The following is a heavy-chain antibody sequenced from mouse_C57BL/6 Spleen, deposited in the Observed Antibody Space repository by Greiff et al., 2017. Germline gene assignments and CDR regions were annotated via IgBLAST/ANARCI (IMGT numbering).Heavy chain of an antibody. D-gene: IGHD3-1*01. CDR1: GYAFSSSW. CDR3: AREGYKGGAMDY. Sequence: QVQLQQSGPELVKPGASVKISCKASGYAFSSSWMNWVKQRPGQGLEWIGRIYPGDGDTNYNGKFKGKATLTADKSSSTAYMQLSSLTSEDSAVYFCAREGYKGGAMDYGGQGTSVTVSS. J-gene: IGHJ4*01. CDR2: IYPGDGDT. V-gene: IGHV1-82*01.